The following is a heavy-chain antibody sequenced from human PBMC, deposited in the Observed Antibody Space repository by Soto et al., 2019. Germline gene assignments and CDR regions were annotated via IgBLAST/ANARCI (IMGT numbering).Heavy chain of an antibody. J-gene: IGHJ4*02. CDR2: INGRSNYK. V-gene: IGHV3-21*02. D-gene: IGHD1-26*01. CDR3: VREDGVVGVSSAFDS. CDR1: GFTLTTYT. Sequence: EVQLVESGGGLVAPGGSLRLSCVASGFTLTTYTMNWVRQAPGTGLEWVSSINGRSNYKYYSDSVQGRFTISRDNTQNSLFLQMSRLAPEDTATYYCVREDGVVGVSSAFDSWGQGTLVTVSS.